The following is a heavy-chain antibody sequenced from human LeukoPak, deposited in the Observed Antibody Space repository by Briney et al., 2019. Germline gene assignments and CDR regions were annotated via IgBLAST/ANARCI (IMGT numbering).Heavy chain of an antibody. CDR1: GFTFSSYS. D-gene: IGHD3-9*01. CDR3: ARDPPRYFDWLLSPFDY. V-gene: IGHV3-21*01. J-gene: IGHJ4*02. CDR2: ISSSSYYI. Sequence: KTGGSLRLPCAASGFTFSSYSMNWVRQAPGKGLEWVSSISSSSYYIYYADSVKGRFTISRDNAKNSLYLQMNSLRAEDTAVYHCARDPPRYFDWLLSPFDYWGQGTLVTVSS.